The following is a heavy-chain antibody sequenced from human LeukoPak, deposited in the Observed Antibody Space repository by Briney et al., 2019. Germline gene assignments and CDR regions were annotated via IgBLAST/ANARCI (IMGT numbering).Heavy chain of an antibody. D-gene: IGHD6-6*01. CDR2: INSDGSTT. CDR3: ARRSAARDAFDI. CDR1: GFTFSSYW. J-gene: IGHJ3*02. V-gene: IGHV3-74*01. Sequence: GGSLRLSCAASGFTFSSYWMHWVRQAPGKGLVWVSRINSDGSTTNYAGSVKGRFTISRDNAKNTLYLQMNSLRAEDTAAYYCARRSAARDAFDIWGQGTMVTVSS.